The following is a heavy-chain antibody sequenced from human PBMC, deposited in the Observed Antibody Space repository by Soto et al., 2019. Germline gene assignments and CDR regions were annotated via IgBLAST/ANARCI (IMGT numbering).Heavy chain of an antibody. D-gene: IGHD3-3*02. CDR3: AKTRNIAVLGVTYDY. J-gene: IGHJ4*02. CDR2: ISAYNGNT. V-gene: IGHV1-18*01. Sequence: ASVKVSCKASGYTFTSYGISWVRQAPGQGLEWMGWISAYNGNTNYAQKLQGRVTMTTDTSTSTAYMELRSLRSDDTAVYYCAKTRNIAVLGVTYDYWGRETLVTVSS. CDR1: GYTFTSYG.